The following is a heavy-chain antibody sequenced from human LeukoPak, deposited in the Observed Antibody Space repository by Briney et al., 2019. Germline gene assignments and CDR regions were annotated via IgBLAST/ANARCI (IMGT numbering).Heavy chain of an antibody. CDR1: GFTFSSYW. CDR3: ARGTRLSSSSWYYGMDV. CDR2: IKQDGSEK. V-gene: IGHV3-7*01. Sequence: GGSLRLSCAASGFTFSSYWMSWVRQAPGKGLEWVANIKQDGSEKYYVDSVKGRFTISRDNAKNSLYLQMNSLRAEDTAAYYCARGTRLSSSSWYYGMDVWGQGTTVTVSS. J-gene: IGHJ6*02. D-gene: IGHD6-13*01.